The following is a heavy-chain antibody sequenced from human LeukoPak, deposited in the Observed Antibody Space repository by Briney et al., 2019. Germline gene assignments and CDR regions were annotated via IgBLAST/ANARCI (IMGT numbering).Heavy chain of an antibody. CDR1: GFSFSKAW. CDR2: IKSKTDGETI. D-gene: IGHD6-13*01. V-gene: IGHV3-15*01. CDR3: TTDSRTAAPPHFDY. Sequence: GGSLRLSCAASGFSFSKAWMSWVRQAPGKGLEWVGRIKSKTDGETIQYAAPVEGRFTISRDDSKNTLDLQMNSLKAEDTAVYYCTTDSRTAAPPHFDYWGQGSLVTVSS. J-gene: IGHJ4*02.